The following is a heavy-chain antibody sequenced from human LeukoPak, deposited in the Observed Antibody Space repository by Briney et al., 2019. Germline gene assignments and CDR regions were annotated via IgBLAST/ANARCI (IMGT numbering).Heavy chain of an antibody. D-gene: IGHD3-9*01. V-gene: IGHV1-18*01. CDR1: GQTFSSYG. Sequence: GASVKVSCKTSGQTFSSYGFSWVRQAPGQGLEWVGWISGYNGNTKFEEKFQDRVTMTTDTSTNTAYMELRSLRSDDTATYYCATGYPKRRPSDMLTVPLFDYWGQGSLVIVSS. CDR2: ISGYNGNT. CDR3: ATGYPKRRPSDMLTVPLFDY. J-gene: IGHJ4*02.